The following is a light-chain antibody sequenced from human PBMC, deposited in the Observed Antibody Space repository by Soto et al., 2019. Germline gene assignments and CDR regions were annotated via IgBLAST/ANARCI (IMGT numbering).Light chain of an antibody. CDR3: AAWDDSLDGVV. J-gene: IGLJ2*01. CDR1: SSNIGSYT. CDR2: GNN. V-gene: IGLV1-44*01. Sequence: QPVLTQPPSASGTPGQRVTISCSGSSSNIGSYTVNWYQQFPGTAPKLLIYGNNQRPSGVPDRFSGSKSGTSASLAISGLQSDDEGDYYCAAWDDSLDGVVFGGGTKLTVL.